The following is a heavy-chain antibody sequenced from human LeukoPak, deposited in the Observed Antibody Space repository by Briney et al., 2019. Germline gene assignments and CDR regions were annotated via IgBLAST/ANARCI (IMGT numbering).Heavy chain of an antibody. CDR1: GFIFSSYS. D-gene: IGHD3-10*01. Sequence: GGSLRLSCAASGFIFSSYSMNWVRQAPGKGLEWVSYISSSGSTIYYADSVKGRFTISRDNAKNSLYLQMNSLRSEDTAVYYCARGPSITMVRGGQWYYYMDVWGKGTTVTISS. CDR2: ISSSGSTI. V-gene: IGHV3-48*04. CDR3: ARGPSITMVRGGQWYYYMDV. J-gene: IGHJ6*03.